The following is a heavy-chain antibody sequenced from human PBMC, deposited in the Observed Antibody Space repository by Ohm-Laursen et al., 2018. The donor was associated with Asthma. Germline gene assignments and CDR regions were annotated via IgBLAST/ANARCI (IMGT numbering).Heavy chain of an antibody. CDR1: GFTFRSYA. CDR2: MLHEGSNK. CDR3: AKDSGNPSLYCSGGSCYSMSYYYGMDV. D-gene: IGHD2-15*01. Sequence: SLRLSCAASGFTFRSYAMHWVRQAPGKGLEWVAAMLHEGSNKYYGDSVKGRFTISRDNSKNTLYLQMNSLRAEDTAVYYCAKDSGNPSLYCSGGSCYSMSYYYGMDVWGQGTTVTVSS. J-gene: IGHJ6*02. V-gene: IGHV3-30*04.